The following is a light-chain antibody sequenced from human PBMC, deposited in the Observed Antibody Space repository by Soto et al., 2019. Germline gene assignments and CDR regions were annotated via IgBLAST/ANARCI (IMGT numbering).Light chain of an antibody. J-gene: IGKJ1*01. CDR2: AAS. V-gene: IGKV1-27*01. CDR1: QGISNY. Sequence: DIQMTPSPSSLSASVGGRVTITCRATQGISNYLAWYQQKPGKVPKLLIYAASTLQSGVPSRFSGSGSGTDFTLTISSLQPEDVATYYCQKYDSALGTFGQGTKVDIK. CDR3: QKYDSALGT.